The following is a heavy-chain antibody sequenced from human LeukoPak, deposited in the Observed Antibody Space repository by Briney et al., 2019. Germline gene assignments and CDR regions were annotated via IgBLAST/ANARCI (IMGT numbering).Heavy chain of an antibody. CDR1: GGSISSYY. CDR3: ARHLGRYFDY. D-gene: IGHD7-27*01. J-gene: IGHJ4*02. CDR2: IYYSGST. Sequence: SETLSLTCTVSGGSISSYYWSWIRQPPGKGLEWIGSIYYSGSTYYSPSLKSRVTISVDTSKNQFSLKLSSVTAADTAVYYCARHLGRYFDYWGQGTLVTVSS. V-gene: IGHV4-39*01.